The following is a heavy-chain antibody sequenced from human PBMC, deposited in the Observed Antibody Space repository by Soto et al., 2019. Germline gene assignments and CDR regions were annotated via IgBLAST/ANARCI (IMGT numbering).Heavy chain of an antibody. CDR3: ASGSLILAIVYFYFDY. CDR2: INHSGST. CDR1: GGSFSGYY. D-gene: IGHD3-16*01. J-gene: IGHJ4*02. Sequence: QVQLQQWGAGLLKPSETLSLTCAVYGGSFSGYYWSWIRQPPGKGLEWIGEINHSGSTNYNPSLKSRLTLSVDTSNTHFSLKLSSFTAADTAVYYCASGSLILAIVYFYFDYWGQGTLVTVSS. V-gene: IGHV4-34*01.